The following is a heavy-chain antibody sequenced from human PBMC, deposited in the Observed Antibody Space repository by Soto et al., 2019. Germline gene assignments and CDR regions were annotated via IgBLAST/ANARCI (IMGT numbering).Heavy chain of an antibody. CDR3: ARGPMAAAGFSSYYFDY. CDR2: TYYRSKWYN. D-gene: IGHD6-13*01. J-gene: IGHJ4*02. V-gene: IGHV6-1*01. Sequence: SQTLSLTRAISGDSVSSNSAAWNWLRQSPSRGLEWLGRTYYRSKWYNDYAVSVKSRIPINPDTSKNQFSLQLNSVTPEDTAVYYCARGPMAAAGFSSYYFDYWGQGTLVTVSS. CDR1: GDSVSSNSAA.